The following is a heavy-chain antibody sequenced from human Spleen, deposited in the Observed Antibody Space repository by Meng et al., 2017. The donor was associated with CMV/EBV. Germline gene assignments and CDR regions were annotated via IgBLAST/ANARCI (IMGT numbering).Heavy chain of an antibody. Sequence: SETLSLTCAVYGVSFSGYYWSWIRQPPGKGLEWIGEINHSQSPNYSPSLKSRVTISVDTSKNQFSLKLSSVTAADTAVYYCASSITIFGVVIPTMDVWGQGTTVTVSS. V-gene: IGHV4-34*01. CDR3: ASSITIFGVVIPTMDV. CDR1: GVSFSGYY. CDR2: INHSQSP. J-gene: IGHJ6*02. D-gene: IGHD3-3*01.